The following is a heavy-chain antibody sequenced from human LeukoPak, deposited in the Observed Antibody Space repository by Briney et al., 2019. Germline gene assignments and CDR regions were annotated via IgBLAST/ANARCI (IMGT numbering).Heavy chain of an antibody. V-gene: IGHV3-33*06. D-gene: IGHD3-22*01. CDR3: AKCYYHDSSGYCPFDY. Sequence: PGRSLRLSCAASGFTFSRYGMHWVRQAPGKGLEWVAVIWYDESNKYYADSVKGRFTISRDNSKNTLYLQMNSLRAEDTAVYYRAKCYYHDSSGYCPFDYWGQGTLVTVSS. J-gene: IGHJ4*02. CDR2: IWYDESNK. CDR1: GFTFSRYG.